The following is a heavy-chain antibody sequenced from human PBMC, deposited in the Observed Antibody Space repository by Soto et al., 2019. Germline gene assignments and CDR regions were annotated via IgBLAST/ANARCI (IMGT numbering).Heavy chain of an antibody. Sequence: QVQLVQSGAEVKKPGSSVKVSCKASGGTFSSYTISWVRQAPGQGLEWMGRIIPILGIANYAQKFQGRVTITADKSTSTAYMELSSLRSEDTAVYYCAGDGVNTAMVTGYWGQGPLVTVSS. D-gene: IGHD5-18*01. CDR3: AGDGVNTAMVTGY. CDR2: IIPILGIA. J-gene: IGHJ4*02. CDR1: GGTFSSYT. V-gene: IGHV1-69*08.